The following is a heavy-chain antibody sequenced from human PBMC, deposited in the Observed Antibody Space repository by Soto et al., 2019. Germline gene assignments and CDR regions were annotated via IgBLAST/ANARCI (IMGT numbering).Heavy chain of an antibody. CDR3: AHKMDTVDWFGP. CDR2: IYWNDDK. Sequence: SGPTLVNPTETLTLTCTFSGFSLSGGGVGVGWIRQPPGKALEWAALIYWNDDKRYSPSLKSRLTITKDTSKNQVVLTMTNMDPGDTATYYCAHKMDTVDWFGPWGRGTLVTVSS. J-gene: IGHJ5*02. D-gene: IGHD5-18*01. V-gene: IGHV2-5*01. CDR1: GFSLSGGGVG.